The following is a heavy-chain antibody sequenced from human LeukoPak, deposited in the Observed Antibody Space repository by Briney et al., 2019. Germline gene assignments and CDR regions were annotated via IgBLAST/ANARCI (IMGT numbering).Heavy chain of an antibody. D-gene: IGHD6-25*01. Sequence: GGSLRLSCAASGFAFSSYSMHWVRQAPGKGLEWVTSMTSVTYIYYAASVKGRFTISRDNAKNSLYLQMNSLRAEDTAVYYCATGSPGGHWGQGTLVTVSS. V-gene: IGHV3-21*01. J-gene: IGHJ4*02. CDR3: ATGSPGGH. CDR1: GFAFSSYS. CDR2: MTSVTYI.